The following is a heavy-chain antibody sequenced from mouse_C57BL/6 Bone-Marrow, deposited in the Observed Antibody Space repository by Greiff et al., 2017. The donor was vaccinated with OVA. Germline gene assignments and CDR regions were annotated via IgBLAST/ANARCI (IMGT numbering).Heavy chain of an antibody. CDR1: GYTFTDYY. V-gene: IGHV1-26*01. CDR3: ARELGRDWYFDV. CDR2: INPNNGGT. D-gene: IGHD4-1*01. Sequence: EVKLQQSGPELVKPGASVKISCKASGYTFTDYYMNWVKQSHGKSLEWIGDINPNNGGTSYNQKFKGKATLTVDKSSSTAYMELRSLTSEDSAVYYCARELGRDWYFDVWGTGTTVTVSS. J-gene: IGHJ1*03.